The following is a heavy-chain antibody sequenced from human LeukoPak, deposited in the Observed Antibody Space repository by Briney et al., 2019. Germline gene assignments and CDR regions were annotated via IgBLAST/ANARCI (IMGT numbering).Heavy chain of an antibody. V-gene: IGHV5-51*01. J-gene: IGHJ4*02. CDR2: IYPGDSDT. CDR1: GYSFTSYW. CDR3: ARRSCPSSNSCYTLDY. D-gene: IGHD2-2*02. Sequence: GESLKISCKGSGYSFTSYWIGWVRQMPGKGLEWVGIIYPGDSDTRYSPSFQGQVTISADQSLSTAYLQWSSLKASDTAMYYCARRSCPSSNSCYTLDYWGQGTLVTVSS.